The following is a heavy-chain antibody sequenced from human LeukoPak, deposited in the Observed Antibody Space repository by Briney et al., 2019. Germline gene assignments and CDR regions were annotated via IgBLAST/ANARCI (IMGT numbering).Heavy chain of an antibody. CDR1: GGSLSTYV. CDR3: ARAPIAAAGKNWFDP. Sequence: SVKVSCKAFGGSLSTYVISWVRQAPGQGLEWMGAIIPIFGTTNCAQRFQGRVTITTDESTSTAYMELSSLRSEDTAVYYCARAPIAAAGKNWFDPWGQGTLVTVSS. D-gene: IGHD6-13*01. J-gene: IGHJ5*02. V-gene: IGHV1-69*05. CDR2: IIPIFGTT.